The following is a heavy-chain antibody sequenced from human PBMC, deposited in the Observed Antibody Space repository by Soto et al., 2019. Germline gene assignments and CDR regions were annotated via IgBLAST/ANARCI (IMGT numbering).Heavy chain of an antibody. Sequence: GGSLRLSCAASGFTFSSYGMHWVRQAPGKGLEWVAVIWYDGSNKYYADSVKGRFTISRDNSKNTLYLQMNSLRAEDTAVYYCARDIGIVVVPAAMHNDAFDIWGQGTMVTVSS. D-gene: IGHD2-2*01. CDR1: GFTFSSYG. CDR2: IWYDGSNK. CDR3: ARDIGIVVVPAAMHNDAFDI. V-gene: IGHV3-33*01. J-gene: IGHJ3*02.